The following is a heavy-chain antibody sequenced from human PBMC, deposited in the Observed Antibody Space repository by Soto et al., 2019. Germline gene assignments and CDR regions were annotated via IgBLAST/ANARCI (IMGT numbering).Heavy chain of an antibody. CDR2: ISDDGSNK. CDR3: AKDRYSGYEEIDY. CDR1: GFNFSNYD. D-gene: IGHD5-12*01. J-gene: IGHJ4*02. Sequence: PGGSLRLSCAASGFNFSNYDMHWVRQAPGKGLEWVAVISDDGSNKYYADSVKGRFTISRDNSKNTLYLQMNSLRAEDTAVYYCAKDRYSGYEEIDYWGQGTLVTVSS. V-gene: IGHV3-30*18.